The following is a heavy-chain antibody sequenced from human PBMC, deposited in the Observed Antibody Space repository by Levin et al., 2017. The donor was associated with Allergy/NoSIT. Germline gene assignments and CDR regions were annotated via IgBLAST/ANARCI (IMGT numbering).Heavy chain of an antibody. CDR1: GFTFSGYT. V-gene: IGHV3-30-3*01. J-gene: IGHJ4*02. CDR2: ISYDGSIK. Sequence: LSLTCAASGFTFSGYTVHWVRQAPGKGLEWVAVISYDGSIKYYADSVKGRFTISRDNTKNTLYLQMNSLGAEDTAVYYCARKGATGGYSDYFDYWGQGTLVTVSS. CDR3: ARKGATGGYSDYFDY. D-gene: IGHD2-8*02.